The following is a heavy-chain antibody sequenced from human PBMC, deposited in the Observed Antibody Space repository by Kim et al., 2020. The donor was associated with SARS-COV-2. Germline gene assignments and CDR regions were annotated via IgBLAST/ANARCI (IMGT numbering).Heavy chain of an antibody. V-gene: IGHV3-21*04. J-gene: IGHJ4*02. CDR1: GFTFSSYS. CDR3: ARARIAAAGKGGFDY. D-gene: IGHD6-13*01. Sequence: GGSLRLSCAASGFTFSSYSMNWVRQAPGKGLEWVSSISSSSSYIYYADSVKGRFTISRDNAKNSLYLQMNSLRAEDTAVYYCARARIAAAGKGGFDYWGQGTLVTVSS. CDR2: ISSSSSYI.